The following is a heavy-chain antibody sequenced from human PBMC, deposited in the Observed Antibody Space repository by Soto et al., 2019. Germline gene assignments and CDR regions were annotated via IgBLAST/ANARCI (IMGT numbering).Heavy chain of an antibody. CDR3: ARDNSERKSWWFDP. V-gene: IGHV1-46*01. J-gene: IGHJ5*02. D-gene: IGHD1-26*01. CDR2: INPSGVTT. CDR1: GFIFSRYY. Sequence: ASVKVSCKASGFIFSRYYMHWIRQAPGQELEWMGIINPSGVTTNYAQKFQGRVTLTRDTSTNTVYMELSSLRSEDTAVYYCARDNSERKSWWFDPWGQGTLVTVSS.